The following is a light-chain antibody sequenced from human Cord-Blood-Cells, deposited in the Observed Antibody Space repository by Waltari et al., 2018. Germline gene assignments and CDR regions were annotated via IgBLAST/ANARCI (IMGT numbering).Light chain of an antibody. CDR3: QQRSNWPPGRFT. CDR2: DAS. Sequence: EIVLPQSPATLSLSPGERATLSCRASQSVSSYLAWYQQKPGQAPRLLIYDASNRATGIPARFSGSGSGTDFTLTISSLEPEDFAVYYCQQRSNWPPGRFTFGPGTKVDIK. CDR1: QSVSSY. J-gene: IGKJ3*01. V-gene: IGKV3-11*01.